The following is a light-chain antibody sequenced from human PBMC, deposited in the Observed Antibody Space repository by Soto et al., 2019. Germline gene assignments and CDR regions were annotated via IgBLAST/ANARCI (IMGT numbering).Light chain of an antibody. CDR2: GAS. CDR1: QSVGST. J-gene: IGKJ3*01. Sequence: EVVMTQSPATLSVSPGDRATLSCRASQSVGSTLAWYQQRPGQAPRLLIYGASTRATSVPARFSGSGSGTEFTLTISSLQSEDFAIYYCQYHNHWPPLFTFGPGTKVDFK. V-gene: IGKV3-15*01. CDR3: QYHNHWPPLFT.